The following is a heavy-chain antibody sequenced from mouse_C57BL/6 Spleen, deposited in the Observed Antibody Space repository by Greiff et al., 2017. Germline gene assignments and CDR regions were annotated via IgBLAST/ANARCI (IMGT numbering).Heavy chain of an antibody. D-gene: IGHD1-1*01. V-gene: IGHV5-17*01. Sequence: DVKLVESGGGLVKPGGSLKLSCAASGFTFSDYGMHWVRQAPEKGLEWVAYISSGSSTIYYADTVKGRFTISRDNAKNTLFLQMTSLRSEDTAMYYCATYYGSSYWYCDVWGTGTTVTVSS. CDR1: GFTFSDYG. J-gene: IGHJ1*03. CDR2: ISSGSSTI. CDR3: ATYYGSSYWYCDV.